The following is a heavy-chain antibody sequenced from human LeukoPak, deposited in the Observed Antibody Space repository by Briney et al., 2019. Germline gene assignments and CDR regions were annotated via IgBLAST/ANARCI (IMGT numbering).Heavy chain of an antibody. J-gene: IGHJ3*02. CDR3: TSPPIVGATTDGPFDI. D-gene: IGHD1-26*01. Sequence: GGSLRLSCAASGFTFSSYTMSWVRQAPGKGLEWVSVVSGSGVGTYYADSVKGRFTISRDNSKNTPFLQMNSLRAEDTAVYYCTSPPIVGATTDGPFDIWGQGTMVTVSS. CDR2: VSGSGVGT. CDR1: GFTFSSYT. V-gene: IGHV3-23*01.